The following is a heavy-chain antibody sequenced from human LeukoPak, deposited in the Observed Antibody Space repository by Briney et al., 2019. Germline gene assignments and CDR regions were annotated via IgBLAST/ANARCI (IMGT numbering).Heavy chain of an antibody. CDR3: ARDQYSSGWANYYYGMDV. J-gene: IGHJ6*02. CDR2: ISGSGGST. CDR1: GFTFSSYA. V-gene: IGHV3-23*01. Sequence: GGSLRLSCAASGFTFSSYAMSWVRQAPGKGLEWVSAISGSGGSTYYADSVKGRFTISRDNSKNTLYLQMNSLRAEDTAVYYCARDQYSSGWANYYYGMDVWGQGTTVTVSS. D-gene: IGHD6-19*01.